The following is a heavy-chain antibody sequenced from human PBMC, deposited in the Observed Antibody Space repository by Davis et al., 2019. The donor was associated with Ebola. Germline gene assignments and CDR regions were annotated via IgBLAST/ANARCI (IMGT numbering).Heavy chain of an antibody. CDR3: VKAIVVVPAYGMDV. J-gene: IGHJ6*02. V-gene: IGHV3-64D*08. CDR2: ISSNGGST. Sequence: PGGSLRLSCSASGFTFSSYAMHWVRQAPGKGLEFVSAISSNGGSTYYADSVKGRFTISRDNSKNTLYLQMSSLRAEDTAVYYCVKAIVVVPAYGMDVWGQGTTVTVSS. D-gene: IGHD2-2*01. CDR1: GFTFSSYA.